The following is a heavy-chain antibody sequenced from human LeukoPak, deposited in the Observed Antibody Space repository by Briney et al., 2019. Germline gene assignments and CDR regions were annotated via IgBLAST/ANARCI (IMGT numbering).Heavy chain of an antibody. D-gene: IGHD4-23*01. CDR3: ARDYGGNPSLFDY. J-gene: IGHJ4*02. CDR2: INPSGGST. V-gene: IGHV1-46*01. CDR1: GYTFTLYY. Sequence: GASVKVSCKASGYTFTLYYMHWVRQAPGQGLKWMGIINPSGGSTTYAQKSQGRVTMTRDTSTSTVYMELSSLRSEDTAVYYCARDYGGNPSLFDYWGQGTLVTVSS.